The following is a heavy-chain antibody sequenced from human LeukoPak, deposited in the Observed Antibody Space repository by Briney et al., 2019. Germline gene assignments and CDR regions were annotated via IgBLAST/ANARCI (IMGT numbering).Heavy chain of an antibody. CDR2: IKQDGSER. Sequence: GGSLRLSCAASEFTFSNYWMHWVRQAPGKGLEWVANIKQDGSERYYVDSVKGRFTIARDNAKNSFYLQMNSLRAEDTAVYYCVRNFDYWGQGTLVTVSS. V-gene: IGHV3-7*01. J-gene: IGHJ4*02. CDR3: VRNFDY. CDR1: EFTFSNYW.